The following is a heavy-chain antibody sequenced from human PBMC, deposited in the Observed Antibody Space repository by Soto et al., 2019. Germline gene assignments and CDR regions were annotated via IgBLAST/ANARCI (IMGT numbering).Heavy chain of an antibody. V-gene: IGHV3-48*01. Sequence: GGSLRLSCAASGFTFSSYSMNWVRQAPGKGLEWVSYISSSSSTIYYADSVKGRFTISRDNAKNSLYLQMNSLRAEDTAVYYCAKDLEWSRLPLYGMDVWGQGTTVTVSS. J-gene: IGHJ6*02. CDR1: GFTFSSYS. D-gene: IGHD2-8*01. CDR3: AKDLEWSRLPLYGMDV. CDR2: ISSSSSTI.